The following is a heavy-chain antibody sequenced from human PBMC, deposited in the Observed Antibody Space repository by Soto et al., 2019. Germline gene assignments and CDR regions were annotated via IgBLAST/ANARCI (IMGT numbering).Heavy chain of an antibody. J-gene: IGHJ6*02. Sequence: GASVKVSCKASGYTFTSYGISWVRQAPGQGLEWMGWISAYNGNTNYAQKLQGRVTMTTDTSTSTAYMELRSLRSDDTAVYYCARLRFYHDSRPFYGVDVWGQGTTVTVSS. CDR1: GYTFTSYG. CDR3: ARLRFYHDSRPFYGVDV. V-gene: IGHV1-18*01. D-gene: IGHD3-22*01. CDR2: ISAYNGNT.